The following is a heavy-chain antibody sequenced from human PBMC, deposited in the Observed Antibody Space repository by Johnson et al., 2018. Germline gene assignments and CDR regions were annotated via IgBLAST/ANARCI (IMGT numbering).Heavy chain of an antibody. Sequence: VQLVESGGGLVQPGRSLRLSCAVSGFTFGDYVMHWVRQAPGRGLEWVSGISWKSGNIGYADYVKGRFPISRDNAKNSLYLEMNSLRVEDTALYYCALLCSGARCVLSGGMDVWGQGTTVAVPS. CDR1: GFTFGDYV. CDR3: ALLCSGARCVLSGGMDV. CDR2: ISWKSGNI. J-gene: IGHJ6*02. D-gene: IGHD2-15*01. V-gene: IGHV3-9*01.